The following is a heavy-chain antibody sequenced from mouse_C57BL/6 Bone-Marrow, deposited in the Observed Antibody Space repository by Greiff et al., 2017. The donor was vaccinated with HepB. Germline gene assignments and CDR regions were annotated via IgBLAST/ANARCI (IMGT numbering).Heavy chain of an antibody. CDR1: GFSLTSYG. CDR2: IWRGGST. D-gene: IGHD2-1*01. CDR3: AEYGNSFAY. J-gene: IGHJ3*01. Sequence: VKVVESGPGLVQPSQSLSITCTVSGFSLTSYGVHWVRQSPGKGLEWLGVIWRGGSTDYNAAFMSRLSITKDNSKSQVFFKMNSLQADDTAIYYCAEYGNSFAYWGQGTLVTVSA. V-gene: IGHV2-5*01.